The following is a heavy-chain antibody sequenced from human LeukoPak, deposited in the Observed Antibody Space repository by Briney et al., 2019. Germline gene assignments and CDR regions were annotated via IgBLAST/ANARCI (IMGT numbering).Heavy chain of an antibody. Sequence: ASVKVSCKASGYIFTSYGISWVRQAPGQGLEWMGWISGYNGNTNYAQKLQGRVTMTTDTSTSTAYMELRSLRSDDTAVYYCARDYYDTLTGYPNWRDYWGQGTLVTVSS. CDR1: GYIFTSYG. J-gene: IGHJ4*02. CDR3: ARDYYDTLTGYPNWRDY. D-gene: IGHD3-9*01. V-gene: IGHV1-18*01. CDR2: ISGYNGNT.